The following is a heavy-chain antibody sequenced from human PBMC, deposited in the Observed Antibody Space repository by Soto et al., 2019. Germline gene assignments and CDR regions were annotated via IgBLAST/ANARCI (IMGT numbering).Heavy chain of an antibody. D-gene: IGHD2-8*01. CDR2: ISSSSSYI. V-gene: IGHV3-21*01. CDR1: GFTFSSYS. CDR3: AREHIALMVYGISEQNSEY. Sequence: GGSLRLSCAASGFTFSSYSMNWVRQAPGKGLEWVSSISSSSSYIYYADSVKGRFTISRDNAKNSLYLQMNSLRAEDTAVYYCAREHIALMVYGISEQNSEYWGPGT. J-gene: IGHJ4*02.